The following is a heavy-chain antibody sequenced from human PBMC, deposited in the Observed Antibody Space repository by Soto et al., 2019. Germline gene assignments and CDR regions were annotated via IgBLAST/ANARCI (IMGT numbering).Heavy chain of an antibody. CDR2: IYYSGST. CDR1: GGSISSYY. Sequence: PSETLSLTCTVSGGSISSYYWSWIRQPPGKGLEWIGYIYYSGSTNYNPSLKSRVTISVDTSKNQFSLKLSSVTAADTAVYYCARVHVTPKYSSIRPPGYYYYYGMDVWGQGTTVTVSS. V-gene: IGHV4-59*01. J-gene: IGHJ6*02. D-gene: IGHD6-13*01. CDR3: ARVHVTPKYSSIRPPGYYYYYGMDV.